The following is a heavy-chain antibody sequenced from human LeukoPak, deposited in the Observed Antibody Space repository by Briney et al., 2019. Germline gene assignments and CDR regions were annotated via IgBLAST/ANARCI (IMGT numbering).Heavy chain of an antibody. CDR3: AKSFAVAGSRPPDY. D-gene: IGHD6-13*01. CDR1: GFTFSSYA. Sequence: GGSLRLSCAASGFTFSSYAMSWVRQAPGKGLEWVSAISGSGGSTYYADSVQGRFTISRDNSKNTLYLQMNSLRAEDTAVYYCAKSFAVAGSRPPDYWGQGTLVTVSS. J-gene: IGHJ4*02. V-gene: IGHV3-23*01. CDR2: ISGSGGST.